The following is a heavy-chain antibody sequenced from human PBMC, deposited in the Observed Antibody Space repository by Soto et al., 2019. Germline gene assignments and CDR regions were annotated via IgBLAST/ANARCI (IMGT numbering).Heavy chain of an antibody. CDR3: ARDPENTIFGVDQSWYGMDV. V-gene: IGHV3-48*02. Sequence: RGALRVSCAASVFTFRIYRMSWVRQAPGKGLDSVSYISRSSSTIYYADSVKGRFTISRDNAKNSLYLQMNSLRDEDTAVYYCARDPENTIFGVDQSWYGMDVWGQGTTVTVSS. CDR2: ISRSSSTI. D-gene: IGHD3-3*01. J-gene: IGHJ6*01. CDR1: VFTFRIYR.